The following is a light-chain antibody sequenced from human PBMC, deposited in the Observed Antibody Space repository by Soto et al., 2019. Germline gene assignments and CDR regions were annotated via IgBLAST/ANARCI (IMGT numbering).Light chain of an antibody. CDR2: YDT. Sequence: SYELTQPPSLSVAPGKTASITCGGDSIASRSVHWYQQRPGQAPLLVISYDTDRPSGIPERFSGSNSGNMATLTISRVEAGDEADYYCQVWDSNTDHGVFGGGTKLTVL. CDR1: SIASRS. V-gene: IGLV3-21*04. J-gene: IGLJ2*01. CDR3: QVWDSNTDHGV.